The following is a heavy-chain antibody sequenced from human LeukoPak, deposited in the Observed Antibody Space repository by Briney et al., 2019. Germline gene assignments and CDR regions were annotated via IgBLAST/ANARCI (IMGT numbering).Heavy chain of an antibody. CDR3: ARDLTGGIAAAGDWFDP. J-gene: IGHJ5*02. D-gene: IGHD6-13*01. V-gene: IGHV1-2*06. CDR1: GYTFSGYY. Sequence: ASVKVSCKASGYTFSGYYIHWVRQAPGQGLEWMGRINPGSGDTNYVRKFLGRVTMTRDTSISTAYLEVSSLRPDDTAMYYCARDLTGGIAAAGDWFDPWGQGTLATVSS. CDR2: INPGSGDT.